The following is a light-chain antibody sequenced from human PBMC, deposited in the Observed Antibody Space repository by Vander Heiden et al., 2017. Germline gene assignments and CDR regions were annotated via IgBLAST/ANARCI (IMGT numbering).Light chain of an antibody. V-gene: IGKV3-11*01. J-gene: IGKJ4*01. Sequence: EIVLTQSPATLSLSLGERATLSCRASRSIRTYLAWYQQKPGQAPRLLIHDTSNRATGIPARFSGSGSGTDFTLTISSLEPEDFAVYFCQQRSDWPLTFGGGTKVEIK. CDR3: QQRSDWPLT. CDR2: DTS. CDR1: RSIRTY.